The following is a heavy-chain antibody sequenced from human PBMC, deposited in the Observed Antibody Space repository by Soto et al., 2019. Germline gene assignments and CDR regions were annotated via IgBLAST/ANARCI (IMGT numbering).Heavy chain of an antibody. CDR2: VFHSGRT. V-gene: IGHV4-31*03. D-gene: IGHD2-15*01. CDR1: GGSITNSYYF. CDR3: ARWVEVSLDYFDS. Sequence: SETLSLTCTVSGGSITNSYYFWSWVRQNPGKGLEWIGHVFHSGRTYYNPSLSGRVSILVDTSMNQFSLNLNSVTAADTAVYYCARWVEVSLDYFDSWGQGTPVTVSS. J-gene: IGHJ4*02.